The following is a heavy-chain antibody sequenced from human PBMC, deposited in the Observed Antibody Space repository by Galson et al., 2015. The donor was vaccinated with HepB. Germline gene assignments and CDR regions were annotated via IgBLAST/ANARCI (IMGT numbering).Heavy chain of an antibody. CDR3: ARDYATTVTTYYYGMDV. D-gene: IGHD4-17*01. Sequence: SVKVSCKASGGTFSSYAISWVRQAPGQGLEWMGGIIPIFGTANYAQKFQGRVTTTADESTSTAYMELSSLRSEDTAVYYCARDYATTVTTYYYGMDVWGQGTTVTVSS. V-gene: IGHV1-69*13. J-gene: IGHJ6*02. CDR2: IIPIFGTA. CDR1: GGTFSSYA.